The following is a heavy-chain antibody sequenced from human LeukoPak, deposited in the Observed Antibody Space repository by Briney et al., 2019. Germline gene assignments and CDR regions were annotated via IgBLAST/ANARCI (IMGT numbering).Heavy chain of an antibody. D-gene: IGHD3-22*01. CDR3: ARVSGITMIVVVMDFDY. CDR2: INPNRGGT. CDR1: GYTFTGYY. J-gene: IGHJ4*02. V-gene: IGHV1-2*02. Sequence: ASVKVSCKASGYTFTGYYMHWVRQAPGQGLEWMGWINPNRGGTNYAQKFEGRVTITRDTSISTAYMELSRLRSDDAAVYYCARVSGITMIVVVMDFDYWGQGTLVTVSS.